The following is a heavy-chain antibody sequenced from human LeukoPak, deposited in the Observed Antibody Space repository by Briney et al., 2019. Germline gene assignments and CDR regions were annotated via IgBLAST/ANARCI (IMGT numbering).Heavy chain of an antibody. D-gene: IGHD1-26*01. Sequence: GGSLRLSCAASRFTFSSMNWVRQAPGKGLEWVSSISGSSSYIYYADSVKGRFSISRDNAKNSLYLQMNSLRAEDTAVYYCARDLLGWELHYFDYWGQGTLVTVSS. CDR3: ARDLLGWELHYFDY. V-gene: IGHV3-21*01. CDR2: ISGSSSYI. J-gene: IGHJ4*02. CDR1: RFTFSS.